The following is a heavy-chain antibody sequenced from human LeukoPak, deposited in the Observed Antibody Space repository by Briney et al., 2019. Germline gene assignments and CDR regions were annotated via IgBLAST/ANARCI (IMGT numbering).Heavy chain of an antibody. CDR1: GFTFSSYG. CDR3: AKSSLTSWDWPNDY. J-gene: IGHJ4*02. Sequence: PGRSLRLSCAASGFTFSSYGMHWVRQAPGKGLEWEAVISYDGSNKYYADSVKGLFTISRDNSKNTLYLQMNSLRAEDTAVYYCAKSSLTSWDWPNDYWGQGTLVTVSS. CDR2: ISYDGSNK. V-gene: IGHV3-30*18. D-gene: IGHD3/OR15-3a*01.